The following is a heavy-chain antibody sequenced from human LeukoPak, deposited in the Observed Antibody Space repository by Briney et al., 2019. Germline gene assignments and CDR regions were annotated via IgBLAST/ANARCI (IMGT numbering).Heavy chain of an antibody. CDR3: ARDLSYLTSTSFDY. V-gene: IGHV3-20*04. D-gene: IGHD3-16*02. Sequence: PGGSLRLSCAASGFTFDDYGMSWVRQAPGKWLEWVSGINWNGGSTGYADSVKGRFTISRDNAKNSLYLQMNSLRAEDTALYYCARDLSYLTSTSFDYWGQGTLVTVSS. CDR1: GFTFDDYG. CDR2: INWNGGST. J-gene: IGHJ4*02.